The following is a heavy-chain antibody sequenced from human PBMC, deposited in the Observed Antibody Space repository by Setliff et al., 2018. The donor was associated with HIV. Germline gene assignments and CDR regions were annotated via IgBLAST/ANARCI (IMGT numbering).Heavy chain of an antibody. CDR3: IRRRRAPGAADLESY. D-gene: IGHD7-27*01. CDR2: IYPGDSVT. CDR1: GYTFTNYW. J-gene: IGHJ4*02. Sequence: PGESLKISCRASGYTFTNYWIGWVRQMPGKGLEWIGVIYPGDSVTRYSPSFQGQVTISADKSISTVYLHWGSLKASDTAMYYCIRRRRAPGAADLESYWGQGTLVTVSS. V-gene: IGHV5-51*01.